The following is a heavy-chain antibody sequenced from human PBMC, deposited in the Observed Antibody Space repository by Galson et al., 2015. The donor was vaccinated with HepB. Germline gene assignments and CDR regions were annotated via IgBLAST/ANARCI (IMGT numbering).Heavy chain of an antibody. CDR3: IREADDAFAL. Sequence: SLRLSCAASGFTFDDYAMHWVRQAPGKGLEWVSYISWNSGTIGYADSVRGRFTISRDNGNNSLYLQMNSLRAEDTALYYCIREADDAFALWGQGTMVTGSS. J-gene: IGHJ3*01. CDR1: GFTFDDYA. CDR2: ISWNSGTI. V-gene: IGHV3-9*01.